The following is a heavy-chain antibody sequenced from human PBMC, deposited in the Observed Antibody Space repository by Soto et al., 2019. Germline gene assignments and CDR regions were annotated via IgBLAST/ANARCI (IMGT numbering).Heavy chain of an antibody. V-gene: IGHV1-69*13. J-gene: IGHJ6*02. Sequence: SVKVSCKASGGTFSSYAISWVRQAPGHGLEWMAGLIPIFGTANYAQKFQGRVTITADESTSTAYMEPSSLRSEDTAVYYCAMAYCSSTSCYTDYYYGMDVWGQGTTVTVSS. CDR3: AMAYCSSTSCYTDYYYGMDV. D-gene: IGHD2-2*02. CDR1: GGTFSSYA. CDR2: LIPIFGTA.